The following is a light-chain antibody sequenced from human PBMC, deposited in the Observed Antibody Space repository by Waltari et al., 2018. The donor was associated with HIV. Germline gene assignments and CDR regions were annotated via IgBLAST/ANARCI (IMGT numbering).Light chain of an antibody. CDR2: RNT. Sequence: SVLTQPPSASGTPGQRVTISCSGSTSNIGSNAVFWYQHLPGAAPKLLIHRNTQVPSGVPDGFSGSTSCTTASLGISGLRSEDEADYYCVAWDDSLRGVVFGGGTKVAAL. CDR3: VAWDDSLRGVV. CDR1: TSNIGSNA. V-gene: IGLV1-47*01. J-gene: IGLJ2*01.